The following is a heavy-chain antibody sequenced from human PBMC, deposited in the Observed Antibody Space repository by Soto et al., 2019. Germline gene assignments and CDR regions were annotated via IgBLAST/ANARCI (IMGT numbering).Heavy chain of an antibody. V-gene: IGHV1-3*01. CDR1: GYTFTSYA. J-gene: IGHJ3*02. CDR2: INAGNGNT. CDR3: ARARTGEDAFDI. D-gene: IGHD7-27*01. Sequence: ASVKVSCKASGYTFTSYAMHWVRQAPGQRLEWMGWINAGNGNTKYSQKFQGRVTITRDTSAGTAYMALSSLRSEDTAVYYCARARTGEDAFDIWGQGTMVTVSS.